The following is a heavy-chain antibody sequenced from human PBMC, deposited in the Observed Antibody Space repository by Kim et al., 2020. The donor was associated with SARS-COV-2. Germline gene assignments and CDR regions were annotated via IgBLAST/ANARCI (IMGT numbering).Heavy chain of an antibody. CDR2: INHSGST. CDR3: ARDIVVVPAAPPPPYYYYYGMDV. Sequence: SETLSLTCAVYGGSFSGYYWSWIRQPPGKGLEWIGEINHSGSTNYNPSLKSRVTISVDTSKNQFSLKLSSVTAADTAVYYCARDIVVVPAAPPPPYYYYYGMDVWSQGTTVTVSS. V-gene: IGHV4-34*01. CDR1: GGSFSGYY. D-gene: IGHD2-2*01. J-gene: IGHJ6*02.